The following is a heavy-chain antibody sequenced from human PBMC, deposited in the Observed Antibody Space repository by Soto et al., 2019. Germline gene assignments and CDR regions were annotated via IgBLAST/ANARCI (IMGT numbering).Heavy chain of an antibody. CDR2: INRDGSKK. CDR1: GFTLSAYW. J-gene: IGHJ3*02. D-gene: IGHD6-13*01. CDR3: ARDVSPGSSSLYLDAFDI. V-gene: IGHV3-7*05. Sequence: EVQLEESGGDLVQPGGSLSLSCAASGFTLSAYWMPWVRQAPGKGLEWVANINRDGSKKSYLDSVRGRFTISRDNVGNSPYLQMDSLRADDTALYYCARDVSPGSSSLYLDAFDIWGQGTMVTVSS.